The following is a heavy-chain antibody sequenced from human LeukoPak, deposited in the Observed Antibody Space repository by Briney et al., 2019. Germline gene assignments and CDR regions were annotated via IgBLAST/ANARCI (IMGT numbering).Heavy chain of an antibody. CDR1: GGSFSGYY. J-gene: IGHJ4*02. CDR3: ASSRGGCSSTSCYDY. D-gene: IGHD2-2*01. V-gene: IGHV4-59*01. Sequence: SSETLSLTCAVYGGSFSGYYWSWIRQPPGKGLEWIGYIYYSGSTNYNPSLKSRVTISVDTSKNQFSLKLSSVTAADTAVYYCASSRGGCSSTSCYDYWGQGTLVTVSS. CDR2: IYYSGST.